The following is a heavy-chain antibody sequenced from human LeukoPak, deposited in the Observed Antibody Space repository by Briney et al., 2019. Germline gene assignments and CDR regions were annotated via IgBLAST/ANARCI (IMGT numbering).Heavy chain of an antibody. D-gene: IGHD6-6*01. CDR2: INHSGST. J-gene: IGHJ4*02. Sequence: SETLSLTCAVYGGSFSGYYWSWIRQPPGKGLEWNGEINHSGSTNYNPSLKSRVTISINTSKNQFSLKLSSVTAADTAVYYCARLAALPDYWGQGTLVTVSS. V-gene: IGHV4-34*01. CDR1: GGSFSGYY. CDR3: ARLAALPDY.